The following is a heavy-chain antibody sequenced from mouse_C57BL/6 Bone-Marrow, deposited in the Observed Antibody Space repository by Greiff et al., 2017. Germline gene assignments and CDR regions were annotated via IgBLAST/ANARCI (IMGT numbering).Heavy chain of an antibody. V-gene: IGHV2-9-1*01. D-gene: IGHD3-1*01. J-gene: IGHJ1*03. CDR1: GFSLTSYA. CDR2: IWTGGGT. CDR3: ALGGWYFDV. Sequence: VKLVESGPGLVAPSQSLSITCTVSGFSLTSYAISWVRQPPGKGLEWLGVIWTGGGTNYNSALKSRLSISKDNSKSQVFLKMNSLRTEDTARYYCALGGWYFDVWGTGTTVTVSS.